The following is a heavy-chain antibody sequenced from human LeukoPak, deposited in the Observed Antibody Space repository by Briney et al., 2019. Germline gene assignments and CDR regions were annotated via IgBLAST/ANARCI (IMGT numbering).Heavy chain of an antibody. V-gene: IGHV1-8*01. Sequence: ASVKVSCKASRYTFTSYDINWVRQATGQGLEWMGWMNPNSGNTGYAQKFQGRVTMTRNTSISTAYMELSSLRSEDTAVYYCARAVDTAMVTPLDYWGQGTLVTVSS. CDR2: MNPNSGNT. J-gene: IGHJ4*02. D-gene: IGHD5-18*01. CDR3: ARAVDTAMVTPLDY. CDR1: RYTFTSYD.